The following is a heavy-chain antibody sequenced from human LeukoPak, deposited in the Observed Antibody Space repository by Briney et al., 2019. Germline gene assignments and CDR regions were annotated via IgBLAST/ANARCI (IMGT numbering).Heavy chain of an antibody. V-gene: IGHV3-15*01. CDR3: TTDQGLYSSSWREDYYYYMDV. J-gene: IGHJ6*03. CDR2: IKSKTDGGTT. Sequence: GGSLRLSCAASGFTFSNAWMSWVRQAPGKGLEWVGRIKSKTDGGTTDYAAPVKGRFTISRDDSKNTLYLQMNSLKTEDTAVYYCTTDQGLYSSSWREDYYYYMDVWGKGTTVTVSS. D-gene: IGHD6-13*01. CDR1: GFTFSNAW.